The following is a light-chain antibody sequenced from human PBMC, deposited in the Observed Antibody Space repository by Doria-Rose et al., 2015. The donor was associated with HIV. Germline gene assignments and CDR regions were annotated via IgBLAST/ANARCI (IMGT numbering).Light chain of an antibody. V-gene: IGKV3-20*01. CDR3: QQYGSSPKT. CDR2: AAS. J-gene: IGKJ1*01. Sequence: LSLSPGERATLSCRASQSVSSSYLVWYQQKAGQAPRLLMYAASSRATGIPDRFSGSGSGTDFTLTISRLEPEDFAVYYCQQYGSSPKTFGQGTKVEIK. CDR1: QSVSSSY.